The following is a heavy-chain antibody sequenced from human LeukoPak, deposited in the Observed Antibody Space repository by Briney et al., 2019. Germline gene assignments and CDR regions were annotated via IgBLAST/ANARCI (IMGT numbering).Heavy chain of an antibody. CDR3: ARLGAHPGTDYFQYYMDV. CDR2: IYPGDSET. J-gene: IGHJ6*03. V-gene: IGHV5-51*01. Sequence: GESLKISCKGSGYNFATSWIGWVRHMPGKGLEWMGIIYPGDSETKDSPSFQGQVTLSADKSKNTVYLHWSSLRASDTATYYCARLGAHPGTDYFQYYMDVWGKGTTVTVSS. CDR1: GYNFATSW. D-gene: IGHD1-1*01.